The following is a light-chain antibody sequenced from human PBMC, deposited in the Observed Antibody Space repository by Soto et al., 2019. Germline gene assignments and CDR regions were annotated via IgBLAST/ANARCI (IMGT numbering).Light chain of an antibody. CDR2: EVS. CDR3: SSYTISSTLV. Sequence: QSVLTQPASVSGSPGQSITISCTGTSSDVGGYNYVSWYQQHTGKAPKLMIYEVSNRPSGVSNRFSGSKSGNTASLTISGLQAEDEADYYCSSYTISSTLVFGGGTKLTVL. V-gene: IGLV2-14*01. CDR1: SSDVGGYNY. J-gene: IGLJ2*01.